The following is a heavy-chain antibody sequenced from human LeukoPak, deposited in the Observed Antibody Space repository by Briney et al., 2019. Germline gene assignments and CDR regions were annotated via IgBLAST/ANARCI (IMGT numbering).Heavy chain of an antibody. V-gene: IGHV4-4*09. CDR3: ASSLAAAGLENYYYYGMDV. J-gene: IGHJ6*02. CDR2: IFTSGDT. Sequence: SETPSLTCIVSDSSITSSYWSWIRQPPGKGLEYIGYIFTSGDTNSNPSLKSRVTMSLDTSKKQISLKMNSVTAADTAVYYCASSLAAAGLENYYYYGMDVWGQGTTVTVSS. CDR1: DSSITSSY. D-gene: IGHD6-13*01.